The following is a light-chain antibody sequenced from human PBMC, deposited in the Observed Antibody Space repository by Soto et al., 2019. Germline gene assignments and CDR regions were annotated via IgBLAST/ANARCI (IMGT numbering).Light chain of an antibody. Sequence: EIAMTQSPATLSVSPGERATLSCRASQSVNSNLAWYQQKPGQAPRLLIYGASTRATGIPARFSGSGSGTEXXXXXSSLQSEDFAVYYCQQYNNWPLTFGGGTKVEIK. CDR2: GAS. J-gene: IGKJ4*01. CDR1: QSVNSN. CDR3: QQYNNWPLT. V-gene: IGKV3-15*01.